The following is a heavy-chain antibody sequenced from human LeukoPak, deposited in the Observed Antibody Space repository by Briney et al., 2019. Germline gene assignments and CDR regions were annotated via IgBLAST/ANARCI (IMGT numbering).Heavy chain of an antibody. D-gene: IGHD7-27*01. CDR3: ARHVGISF. Sequence: GGSLRLSCAASGFTFSYYGMHWVRQAPGKGLEWVAFIRYDGNDKFYADSVKGRFTISRDTSKNSLFLQMSNLRDDDTAIYYCARHVGISFWGQGTLVTVSS. V-gene: IGHV3-30*02. CDR2: IRYDGNDK. J-gene: IGHJ4*02. CDR1: GFTFSYYG.